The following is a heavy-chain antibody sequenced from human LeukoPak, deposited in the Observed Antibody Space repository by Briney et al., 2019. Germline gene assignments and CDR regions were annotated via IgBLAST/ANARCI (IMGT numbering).Heavy chain of an antibody. CDR3: ARHGVSGYYYVDY. V-gene: IGHV4-39*01. Sequence: SETLSLTCTVSLGSIRSYDYHRTLIRQPRGKGLEWIGSIYYSGGTYYNPSLKSRVTISVDLSKNQFSMKMNDVTAADTAVYYCARHGVSGYYYVDYWGQGTLVTVSS. CDR2: IYYSGGT. D-gene: IGHD6-25*01. CDR1: LGSIRSYDYH. J-gene: IGHJ4*02.